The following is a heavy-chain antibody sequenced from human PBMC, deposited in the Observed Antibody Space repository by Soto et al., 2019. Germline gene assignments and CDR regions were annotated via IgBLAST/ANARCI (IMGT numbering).Heavy chain of an antibody. Sequence: GGSLRLSCAASGFTFSSYAMHWVRQAPGKGLEWVAVISYDGSNKYYADSVKGRFTISRDNSKNTLYLQMNSLRAEDTAVYYCARDRKQWLSPVPGMDVWGQGTTVTVSS. D-gene: IGHD6-19*01. J-gene: IGHJ6*02. CDR3: ARDRKQWLSPVPGMDV. V-gene: IGHV3-30-3*01. CDR2: ISYDGSNK. CDR1: GFTFSSYA.